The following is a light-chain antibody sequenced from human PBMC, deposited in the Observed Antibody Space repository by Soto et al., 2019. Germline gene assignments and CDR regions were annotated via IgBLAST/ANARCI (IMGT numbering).Light chain of an antibody. CDR3: ASYASSVTYV. CDR2: EVS. CDR1: SRDVGGYNY. J-gene: IGLJ1*01. Sequence: QSALTQPASVSGSPGQSITISCTGTSRDVGGYNYVSWYQLHPGKAPKIRIHEVSERPSGVCNRFSGSKSGNTASLTASGLQADDEADYYCASYASSVTYVFGSGTQVTV. V-gene: IGLV2-14*01.